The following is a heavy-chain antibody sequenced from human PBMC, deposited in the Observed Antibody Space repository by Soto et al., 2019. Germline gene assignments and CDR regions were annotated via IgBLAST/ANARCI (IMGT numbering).Heavy chain of an antibody. CDR3: ARDPSSMGLEWLFGWFGP. CDR1: GYTFTSYG. D-gene: IGHD3-3*01. J-gene: IGHJ5*02. CDR2: ISAYHGNT. Sequence: ASVKVSCNASGYTFTSYGISWVRQAPGQGLEWMGLISAYHGNTNYAQKPQGRVTMTTDTSTSTAYMELRILRSDDTAVYYFARDPSSMGLEWLFGWFGPWGQGTLVTVSS. V-gene: IGHV1-18*01.